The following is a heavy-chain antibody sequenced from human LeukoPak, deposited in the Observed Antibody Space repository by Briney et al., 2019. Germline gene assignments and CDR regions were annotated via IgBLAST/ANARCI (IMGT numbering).Heavy chain of an antibody. Sequence: PSETLSLTCAVYGGSFSGYYWSWIRQPPGKGLEWIGEINHSGSTNYNPSLKSRVTISLDTSKNQFSLKLSSVTAAGTAVYYCARGQGTVTTHWGQGTLVTVSS. D-gene: IGHD4-17*01. J-gene: IGHJ4*02. CDR2: INHSGST. CDR3: ARGQGTVTTH. V-gene: IGHV4-34*01. CDR1: GGSFSGYY.